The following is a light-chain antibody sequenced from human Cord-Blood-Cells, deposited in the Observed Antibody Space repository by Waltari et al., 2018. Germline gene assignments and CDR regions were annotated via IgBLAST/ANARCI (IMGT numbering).Light chain of an antibody. CDR2: GAS. J-gene: IGKJ1*01. V-gene: IGKV3-20*01. Sequence: EIALTQSTGTLPLSPVERATLSPRASPSVSSSYFAWYQQTPGQAPRSFISGASSMPTGIPDTFSGSGSGSASAGTMIRLEPVNFAVHLDPAYHSSPPWTFGQGTKVEI. CDR3: PAYHSSPPWT. CDR1: PSVSSSY.